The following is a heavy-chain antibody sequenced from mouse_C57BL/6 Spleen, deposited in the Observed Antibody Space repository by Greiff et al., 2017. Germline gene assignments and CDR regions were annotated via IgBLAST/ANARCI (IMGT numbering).Heavy chain of an antibody. V-gene: IGHV5-16*01. CDR1: GFTFSDYY. D-gene: IGHD2-1*01. Sequence: EVQGVESEGGLVQPGSSMKLSCTASGFTFSDYYMAWVRQVPEKGLEWVANINYDGSSTYYLDSLKSRFIISRDNGKNILYLQMSSLKSEDTATYYCARDRGYYGNYGGFAYWGQGTLVTVSA. CDR3: ARDRGYYGNYGGFAY. CDR2: INYDGSST. J-gene: IGHJ3*01.